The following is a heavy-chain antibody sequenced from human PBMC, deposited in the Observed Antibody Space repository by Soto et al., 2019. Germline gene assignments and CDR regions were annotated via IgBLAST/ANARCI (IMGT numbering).Heavy chain of an antibody. Sequence: QGQLVQSGAEVKKPGASVKVSCKASGYSFSSHGIGWVRQAPGQGLEWVGWISGYNGHTNYIQRLQGRGTMTQDTHTSTAYMALTRLISDDTGVYDRARDASGLAAASHCMYFSCLDVWGQGTTVTGSS. CDR2: ISGYNGHT. J-gene: IGHJ6*02. V-gene: IGHV1-18*01. CDR3: ARDASGLAAASHCMYFSCLDV. CDR1: GYSFSSHG. D-gene: IGHD2-15*01.